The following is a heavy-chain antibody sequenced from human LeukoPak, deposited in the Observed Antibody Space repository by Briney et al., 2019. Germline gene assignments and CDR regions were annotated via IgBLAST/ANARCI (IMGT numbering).Heavy chain of an antibody. CDR2: MNPNSGNT. CDR1: GYTFTSYD. Sequence: ASVKVSCKASGYTFTSYDINWVRQATGQGLEWMEWMNPNSGNTGYAQKFQGRVTMTKNTSITTAYMELNSLRSEDTAVYYCARXLSWTTDSYYYMDVWGKGTTVTVSS. CDR3: ARXLSWTTDSYYYMDV. D-gene: IGHD3/OR15-3a*01. V-gene: IGHV1-8*01. J-gene: IGHJ6*03.